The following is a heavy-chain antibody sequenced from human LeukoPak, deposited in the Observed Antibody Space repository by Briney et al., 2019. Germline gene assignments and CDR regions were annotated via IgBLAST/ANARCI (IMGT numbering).Heavy chain of an antibody. D-gene: IGHD3-16*01. CDR1: GGTFSSYA. CDR3: ARPGPHYAIGSYYFDY. Sequence: SVKVSCKASGGTFSSYAISWVRQAPGQGLEWMGGIIPIFGTANYAQKFQGRVTITADESTSTAYMDLSSLRSEDTAVYYCARPGPHYAIGSYYFDYWGQGTLVTVSS. V-gene: IGHV1-69*13. J-gene: IGHJ4*02. CDR2: IIPIFGTA.